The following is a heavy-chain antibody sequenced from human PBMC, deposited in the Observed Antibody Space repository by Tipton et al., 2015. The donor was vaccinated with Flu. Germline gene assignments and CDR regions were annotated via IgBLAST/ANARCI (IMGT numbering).Heavy chain of an antibody. CDR2: INHSGTT. Sequence: TLSLTCAVYGGSFSGYYWSWIRQPPGKGLEWIGEINHSGTTNYNPSLKSRVTISVDTSKNQFSLKLSSVTAAETAVYYCARVEDWFIDAFDIWGQGTMVTVSS. D-gene: IGHD3-9*01. CDR1: GGSFSGYY. CDR3: ARVEDWFIDAFDI. V-gene: IGHV4-34*01. J-gene: IGHJ3*02.